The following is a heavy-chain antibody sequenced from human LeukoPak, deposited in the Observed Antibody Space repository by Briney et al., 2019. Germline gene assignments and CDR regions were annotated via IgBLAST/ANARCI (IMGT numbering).Heavy chain of an antibody. D-gene: IGHD1-26*01. V-gene: IGHV3-23*01. CDR2: ISGSGGST. J-gene: IGHJ5*02. Sequence: TGGSLRLSCAASGFTLSSYAMSWVRQAPGKGLEWVSAISGSGGSTYCAASVKGRFTISRDNSKNTLYLQMNSLRAEDTAVYYCARGYSGSYKLNWFDPWGQGTLVTVSS. CDR3: ARGYSGSYKLNWFDP. CDR1: GFTLSSYA.